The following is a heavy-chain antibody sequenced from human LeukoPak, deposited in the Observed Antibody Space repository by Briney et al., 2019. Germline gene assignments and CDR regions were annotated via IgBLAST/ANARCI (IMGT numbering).Heavy chain of an antibody. CDR1: SGSISSTSYY. Sequence: PSETQSLTCTASSGSISSTSYYWGWIRQPPGRGLEWMGGIIYSGNTYYNPFLKSRVTMSVDTSKNQFSLKLTSVIAADTAVYYCARYYYDSSIYYYYLDCWGQGTLV. CDR3: ARYYYDSSIYYYYLDC. J-gene: IGHJ4*02. V-gene: IGHV4-39*07. D-gene: IGHD3-22*01. CDR2: IIYSGNT.